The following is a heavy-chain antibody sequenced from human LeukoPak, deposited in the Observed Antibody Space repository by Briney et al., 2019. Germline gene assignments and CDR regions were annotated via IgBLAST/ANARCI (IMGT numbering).Heavy chain of an antibody. CDR3: ARVGYYYDSSGYYYWGYFDY. CDR1: GYTFTSYG. Sequence: ASVKVSCKASGYTFTSYGISWVRQAPGQGLEWMGWISAYNGNTNYAQKLQGRVTMTTDTSTSTAYMELRSLRSDDTAVYYCARVGYYYDSSGYYYWGYFDYWGQGTLVTVSS. V-gene: IGHV1-18*01. J-gene: IGHJ4*02. D-gene: IGHD3-22*01. CDR2: ISAYNGNT.